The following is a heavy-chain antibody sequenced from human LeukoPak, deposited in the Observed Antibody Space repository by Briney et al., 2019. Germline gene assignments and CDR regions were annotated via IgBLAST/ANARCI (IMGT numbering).Heavy chain of an antibody. V-gene: IGHV3-48*01. Sequence: VGSLRLSCAASGFTFSSYSMNWVRQAPGKGLEWVSYISSSSSTIYYADSVKGRFTISRDNGKNSLYLQMNSLRAEDTAVYYCARSFSDFWNGYHYYYYYYMDVWGKGTTVTVSS. CDR2: ISSSSSTI. D-gene: IGHD3-3*01. J-gene: IGHJ6*03. CDR3: ARSFSDFWNGYHYYYYYYMDV. CDR1: GFTFSSYS.